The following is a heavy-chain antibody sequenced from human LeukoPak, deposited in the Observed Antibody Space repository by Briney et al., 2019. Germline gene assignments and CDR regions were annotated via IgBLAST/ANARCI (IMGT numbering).Heavy chain of an antibody. Sequence: PGGSLRLSCAASGFTVSSNYMSWVRQAPGKGLEWIGRIYTSGSTNYNPSLKSRVTMSVDTSKNQFSLKLSSVTAADTAVYYCARSPGIAAAWRFDPWGQGTLSPSPQ. CDR1: GFTVSSNY. J-gene: IGHJ5*02. CDR3: ARSPGIAAAWRFDP. CDR2: IYTSGST. V-gene: IGHV4-59*10. D-gene: IGHD6-13*01.